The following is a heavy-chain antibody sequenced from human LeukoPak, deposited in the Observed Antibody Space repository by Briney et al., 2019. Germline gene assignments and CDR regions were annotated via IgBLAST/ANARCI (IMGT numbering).Heavy chain of an antibody. V-gene: IGHV4-59*11. CDR2: IYYSGST. J-gene: IGHJ6*03. D-gene: IGHD6-6*01. Sequence: SETLSLTCTVSGGSISSHYWSWIRQPPGKGLEWIGYIYYSGSTNYNPSLKSRVTISVDTSKNQFSLKLSSVTAADTAVYYCARTYSSSYYYYYMDVWGKGTTVTVSS. CDR1: GGSISSHY. CDR3: ARTYSSSYYYYYMDV.